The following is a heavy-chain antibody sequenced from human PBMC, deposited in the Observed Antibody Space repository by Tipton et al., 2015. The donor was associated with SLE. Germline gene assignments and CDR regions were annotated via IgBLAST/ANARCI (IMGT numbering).Heavy chain of an antibody. CDR1: GGSISSYY. CDR3: ARVGSASWYAFDI. J-gene: IGHJ3*02. CDR2: IYYSGST. V-gene: IGHV4-59*01. D-gene: IGHD6-19*01. Sequence: TLSLTCTVSGGSISSYYWSWIRQPPGKGLEWIGYIYYSGSTNYNPSLKSRVTISVDTSKNQFSLKLSSVTAADTAVYYCARVGSASWYAFDIWGQGTMVTVSS.